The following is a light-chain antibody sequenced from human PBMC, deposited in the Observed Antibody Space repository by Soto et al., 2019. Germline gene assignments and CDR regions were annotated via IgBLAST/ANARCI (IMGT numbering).Light chain of an antibody. CDR2: AAS. CDR1: QSISSY. J-gene: IGKJ2*01. CDR3: QQSYSTPPYT. Sequence: DIQMTQSPSSLSASVGDRVTITCRASQSISSYLNWYQQKPGKAPKLLIYAASSLQSGVPSRFRGSGSGTDFTLPISSLQPEDFATYYCQQSYSTPPYTFGQGTKLEIK. V-gene: IGKV1-39*01.